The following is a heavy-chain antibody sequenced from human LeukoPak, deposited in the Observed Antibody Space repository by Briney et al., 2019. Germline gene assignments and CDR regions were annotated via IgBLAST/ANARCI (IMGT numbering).Heavy chain of an antibody. CDR1: GYTFTSYY. Sequence: ASVKVSCKASGYTFTSYYMHWVRQAPGQGLGWMGIIIPSGGSTSYAQKFQGRVTMTRDTSTSTVYMELSSLRSEDTAVYYCARDRRAAGTLDYWGQGTLVTVSS. J-gene: IGHJ4*02. CDR2: IIPSGGST. D-gene: IGHD6-13*01. CDR3: ARDRRAAGTLDY. V-gene: IGHV1-46*01.